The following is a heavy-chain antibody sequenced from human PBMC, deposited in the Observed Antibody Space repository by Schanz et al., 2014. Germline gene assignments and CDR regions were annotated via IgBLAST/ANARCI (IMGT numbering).Heavy chain of an antibody. D-gene: IGHD6-13*01. CDR3: ARVRRRIATPSTPSFRNYYYYAMDV. V-gene: IGHV3-30-3*01. CDR2: ISNDGSIK. CDR1: GFTFSSYA. Sequence: QVQLLQFGGGVVQPGRSLRLSCAASGFTFSSYAMHWVRQAPGKGLEWVALISNDGSIKYYADSVKGRFTISRDNSKNTLYLQMNSLRAEDTSVYFCARVRRRIATPSTPSFRNYYYYAMDVWGQGTTVNVS. J-gene: IGHJ6*02.